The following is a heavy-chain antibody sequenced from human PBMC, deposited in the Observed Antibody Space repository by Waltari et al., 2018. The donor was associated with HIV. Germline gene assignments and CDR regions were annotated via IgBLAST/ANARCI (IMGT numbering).Heavy chain of an antibody. CDR1: GYTLTEFS. Sequence: QVQLVQSGAEVKTPGASVKVSCKVSGYTLTEFSMHGVRQAPGKGLEWMGGFDPEDGETIYAQKFQGRVTMTEDTSTDTAYMELSSLRSEDTAVYYCATGKTGTNPFDYWGQGTLVTVSS. V-gene: IGHV1-24*01. D-gene: IGHD1-7*01. CDR3: ATGKTGTNPFDY. J-gene: IGHJ4*02. CDR2: FDPEDGET.